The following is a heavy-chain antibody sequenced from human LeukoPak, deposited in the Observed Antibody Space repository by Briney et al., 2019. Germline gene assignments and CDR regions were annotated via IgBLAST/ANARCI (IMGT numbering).Heavy chain of an antibody. CDR2: IYYSGST. D-gene: IGHD6-19*01. J-gene: IGHJ4*02. V-gene: IGHV4-39*01. CDR1: GGSISSSSYY. CDR3: ARLPSDSSGWYRFDY. Sequence: SETLSPTCTVSGGSISSSSYYWGWIRQPPGKGLEWIGSIYYSGSTYYNPSLKSRVTISVDTSKKQFSLKLSSVTAADTAVYYCARLPSDSSGWYRFDYWGQGTLVIVS.